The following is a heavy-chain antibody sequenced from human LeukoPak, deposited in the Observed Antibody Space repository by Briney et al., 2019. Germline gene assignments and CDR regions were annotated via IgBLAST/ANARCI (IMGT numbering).Heavy chain of an antibody. V-gene: IGHV3-64*01. CDR2: ISSNGGST. J-gene: IGHJ4*02. D-gene: IGHD3-3*01. Sequence: GGSLSLSCAASGFTFSSYAMHWVRQAPGKGLEYVSAISSNGGSTYYATSVKGRFTISRDNSKNTLYLQMGSLRAEDMAVYYCARDRGEGNYDFWSGYSDHWGRGTLVTVSS. CDR3: ARDRGEGNYDFWSGYSDH. CDR1: GFTFSSYA.